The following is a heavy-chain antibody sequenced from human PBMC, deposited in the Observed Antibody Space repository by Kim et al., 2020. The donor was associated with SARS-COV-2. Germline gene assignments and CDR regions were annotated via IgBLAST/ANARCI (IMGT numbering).Heavy chain of an antibody. CDR3: TTGHPCSGGSCYFRDY. J-gene: IGHJ4*02. V-gene: IGHV3-15*01. CDR2: IKSKTDGGTT. Sequence: GGSLRLSCAASGFTFSNAWMSWFRQAPGKGLEWVGRIKSKTDGGTTDYAAPVKGRFTISRDDSKNTLYLQMNSLKTEDTAVYYCTTGHPCSGGSCYFRDYWGQGTLVTVSS. CDR1: GFTFSNAW. D-gene: IGHD2-15*01.